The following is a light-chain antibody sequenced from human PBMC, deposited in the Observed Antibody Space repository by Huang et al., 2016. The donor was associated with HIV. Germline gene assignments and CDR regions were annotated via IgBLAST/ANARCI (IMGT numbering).Light chain of an antibody. J-gene: IGKJ1*01. CDR2: WAT. V-gene: IGKV4-1*01. CDR3: QQYYSVPQT. Sequence: DIVMTQSPDSLAVSPGERATINCKSSQTVLYSLNKKNYLAWFQQKPGRPPKLLIYWATTRESGVPDRCSGSGSGTDFTLTINNLQAEDVAVYFCQQYYSVPQTFGHGTKVEIK. CDR1: QTVLYSLNKKNY.